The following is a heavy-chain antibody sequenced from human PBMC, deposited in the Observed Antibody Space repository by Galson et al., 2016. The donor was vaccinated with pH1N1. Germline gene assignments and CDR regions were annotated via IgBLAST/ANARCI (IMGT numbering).Heavy chain of an antibody. J-gene: IGHJ4*02. V-gene: IGHV1-2*06. CDR1: YTFTSFY. CDR2: INPNRGDS. Sequence: YTFTSFYIHWVRQAPGQGLEWMGRINPNRGDSNFAQKFQGRVAMTSDTSISTAYMELSSLRSDDTAFYYCAKASDLSAYDLDYFDYWGQGTLVTVSS. CDR3: AKASDLSAYDLDYFDY. D-gene: IGHD5-12*01.